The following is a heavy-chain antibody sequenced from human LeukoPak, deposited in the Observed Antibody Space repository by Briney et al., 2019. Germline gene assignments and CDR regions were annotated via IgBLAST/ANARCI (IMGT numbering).Heavy chain of an antibody. CDR3: ARASSSWTFDY. CDR1: GGSISSYY. J-gene: IGHJ4*02. V-gene: IGHV4-59*01. Sequence: SQTLSLTCSVSGGSISSYYWSWTRQPPGKGLEWIGYIYYSGTTNYNPSLNSRVTISVDTSKNQFSLKLSSVTAADTAVYYCARASSSWTFDYWGQGTLVTVSS. D-gene: IGHD6-13*01. CDR2: IYYSGTT.